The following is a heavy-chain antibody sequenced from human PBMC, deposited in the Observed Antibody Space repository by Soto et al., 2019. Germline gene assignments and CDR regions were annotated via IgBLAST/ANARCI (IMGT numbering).Heavy chain of an antibody. CDR1: GGSISSGGYY. Sequence: PSETLSLTCVVSGGSISSGGYYWSWIRQPPGKGLEWIGEINHSGSTNYNPSLKSRVTISVDTSKNQFSLKLSSVTAADTAVYYCARVSGIYYYGMDVWGQGTTVTVSS. CDR3: ARVSGIYYYGMDV. J-gene: IGHJ6*02. CDR2: INHSGST. V-gene: IGHV4-34*01. D-gene: IGHD3-10*01.